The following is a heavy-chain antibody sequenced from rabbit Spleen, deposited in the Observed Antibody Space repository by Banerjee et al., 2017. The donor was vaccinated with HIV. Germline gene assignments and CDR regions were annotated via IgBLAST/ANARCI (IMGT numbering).Heavy chain of an antibody. CDR3: ARDPYGRGSSDYNL. CDR2: IYTGSDST. Sequence: QSLEESGRGLVQPEGSLTLTCTASGFSFSSSYYMCWVRQAPGKGLEWIGCIYTGSDSTAYAGWAKGRFTVSKTSSTTVTLQLNSLTAADTATYFCARDPYGRGSSDYNLWGPGTLVTVS. J-gene: IGHJ4*01. D-gene: IGHD8-1*01. V-gene: IGHV1S40*01. CDR1: GFSFSSSYY.